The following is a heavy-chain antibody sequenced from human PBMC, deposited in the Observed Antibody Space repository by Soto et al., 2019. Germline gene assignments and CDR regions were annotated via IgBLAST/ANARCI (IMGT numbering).Heavy chain of an antibody. Sequence: QVQLVESGGGVVQPGRSLRLSCAASGFTFSSYGMHWVRQAPGKGLEWVAVISYDGSNKYYADSVKGRFTISRDNSKNPLYLQMNSLRAEDTAVYYCAKDPVGYCTNGVCSAPDYWGQGTLVTVSS. J-gene: IGHJ4*02. V-gene: IGHV3-30*18. D-gene: IGHD2-8*01. CDR3: AKDPVGYCTNGVCSAPDY. CDR2: ISYDGSNK. CDR1: GFTFSSYG.